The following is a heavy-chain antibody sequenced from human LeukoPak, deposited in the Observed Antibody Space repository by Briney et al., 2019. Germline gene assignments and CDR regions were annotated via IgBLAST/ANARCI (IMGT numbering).Heavy chain of an antibody. V-gene: IGHV3-7*01. CDR1: GFTFSRHW. D-gene: IGHD2-8*02. CDR3: ARDGGHSTDLDY. J-gene: IGHJ4*02. Sequence: GWSLRLSCATSGFTFSRHWMSWVRQAPGKGPEWVANIKQDESERYYVHSVKGRFTISRDNAKNSLYLQMNSLRAEDTAVYYCARDGGHSTDLDYWGQGIPVTVSS. CDR2: IKQDESER.